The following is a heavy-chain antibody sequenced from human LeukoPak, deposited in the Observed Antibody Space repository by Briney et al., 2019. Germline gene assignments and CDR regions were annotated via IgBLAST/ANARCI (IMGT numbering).Heavy chain of an antibody. Sequence: GASVKVSCKASGYTFTSYDINWVRQATGQGLEWMGWMNPNSGNTGYAQKFQGRVTMTRNTSISTAYMELSSLRSEDTAVYYCARAVVVVVAATQRPRTGWFDPWGQGTLVTVSS. J-gene: IGHJ5*02. V-gene: IGHV1-8*02. CDR1: GYTFTSYD. CDR3: ARAVVVVVAATQRPRTGWFDP. CDR2: MNPNSGNT. D-gene: IGHD2-15*01.